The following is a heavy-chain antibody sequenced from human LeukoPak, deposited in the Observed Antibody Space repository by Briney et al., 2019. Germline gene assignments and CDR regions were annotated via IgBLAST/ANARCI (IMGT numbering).Heavy chain of an antibody. J-gene: IGHJ4*02. D-gene: IGHD1-26*01. V-gene: IGHV4-31*03. CDR3: ARVTMGGTYYYFDP. Sequence: PSETLSLTCTVSGGSIRSGGYYWGWIRQPPGKGLEWIGYIYYCGSTYYNPSLKSRVTISVDTYKNQFSLKLSPATGGDTAVYYCARVTMGGTYYYFDPWGQGTLVTVSS. CDR1: GGSIRSGGYY. CDR2: IYYCGST.